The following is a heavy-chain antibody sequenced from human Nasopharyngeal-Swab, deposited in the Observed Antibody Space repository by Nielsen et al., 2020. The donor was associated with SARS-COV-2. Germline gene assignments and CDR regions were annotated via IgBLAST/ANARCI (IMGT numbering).Heavy chain of an antibody. J-gene: IGHJ6*02. CDR1: GFTFSSYE. CDR2: ISSSGSTI. D-gene: IGHD2-15*01. Sequence: GESLKISCAASGFTFSSYEMNWVRQAPGKGLEWVSYISSSGSTIYYADSVKGRSTISRDNAKNSLYLQMNSLRAEDTAVYYCARDQGIFQGDYYYYYGMDVWGQGTTVTVSS. V-gene: IGHV3-48*03. CDR3: ARDQGIFQGDYYYYYGMDV.